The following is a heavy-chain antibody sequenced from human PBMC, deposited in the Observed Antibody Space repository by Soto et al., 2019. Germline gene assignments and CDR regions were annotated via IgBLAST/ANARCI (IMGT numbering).Heavy chain of an antibody. CDR3: EKAPLGGAVAVPFFDQ. Sequence: EVQLVESGGGLVQPGRSLRLSCTASGFDFGEYAMHWVRQAPGKGLEWVSGITWNSGNIGYAESVKGRFTISRDNANNSLFRQMNSRRPEDPAFYSLEKAPLGGAVAVPFFDQRGQGAQVTVSS. V-gene: IGHV3-9*01. CDR1: GFDFGEYA. J-gene: IGHJ4*02. CDR2: ITWNSGNI. D-gene: IGHD6-19*01.